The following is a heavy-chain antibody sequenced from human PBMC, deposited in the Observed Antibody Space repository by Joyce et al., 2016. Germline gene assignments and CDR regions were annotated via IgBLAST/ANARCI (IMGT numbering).Heavy chain of an antibody. CDR2: IYPADSDT. D-gene: IGHD5-12*01. J-gene: IGHJ3*02. CDR3: ARQNSGYDLHDAFDI. V-gene: IGHV5-51*01. CDR1: GYRFTKYW. Sequence: DVQLVQSGAEVKKPGESLKISCEASGYRFTKYWICWVRQMPGKGLEWMGIIYPADSDTKYSPTFQGQVNMSADKAINAAYLQWSSLKASDTAMYYCARQNSGYDLHDAFDIWGQGTMVAVSS.